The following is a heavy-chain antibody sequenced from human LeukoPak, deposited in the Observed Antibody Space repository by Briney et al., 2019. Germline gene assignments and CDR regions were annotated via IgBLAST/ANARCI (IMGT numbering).Heavy chain of an antibody. CDR1: GYTFTSYA. CDR2: INAGNGNT. V-gene: IGHV1-3*01. J-gene: IGHJ6*02. Sequence: GASVKVSCKASGYTFTSYAMHWVRQAPGQRLEWMGWINAGNGNTKYSQKFQGRVTITRDTSASTAYMELSSLRAEDTAVYYCARDRKVDFWSGYYLPYYYGMDVWGQGTTVTASS. CDR3: ARDRKVDFWSGYYLPYYYGMDV. D-gene: IGHD3-3*01.